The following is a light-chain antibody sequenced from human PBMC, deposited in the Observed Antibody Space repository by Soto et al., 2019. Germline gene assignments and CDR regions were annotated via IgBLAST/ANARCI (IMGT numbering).Light chain of an antibody. CDR2: AAS. Sequence: AIRMTQSPSSLSASTGDRVTITCRASQGISSYLAWYQQKPGKAPKLLIYAASTLQSGVPSRFSGSGSGTAFTLTISCLQSEDFATYYCQQYYSYPTFGQGTRLESK. V-gene: IGKV1-8*01. J-gene: IGKJ5*01. CDR1: QGISSY. CDR3: QQYYSYPT.